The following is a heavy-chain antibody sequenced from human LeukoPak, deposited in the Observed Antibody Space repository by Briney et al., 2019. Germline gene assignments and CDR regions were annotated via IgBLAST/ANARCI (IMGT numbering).Heavy chain of an antibody. V-gene: IGHV1-18*01. D-gene: IGHD3-22*01. CDR1: GYTFTSYG. CDR2: ISAYNGNT. Sequence: ASVKVSCKAFGYTFTSYGISWVRQAPGQGLEWMGWISAYNGNTNYAQKLQGRVTMTTDTSTSTAYMELRSLRSDDTAVYYCARDRGYYYDSSGYYTLGYWGQGTLVTVSS. J-gene: IGHJ4*02. CDR3: ARDRGYYYDSSGYYTLGY.